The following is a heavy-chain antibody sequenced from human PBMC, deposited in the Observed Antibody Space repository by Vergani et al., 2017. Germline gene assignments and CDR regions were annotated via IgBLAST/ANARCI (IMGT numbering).Heavy chain of an antibody. CDR1: GYTFTGYY. V-gene: IGHV1-2*02. Sequence: QVQLVQSGAEVKKPGASVKVSCKASGYTFTGYYMHWVRQAPGQGLEWMGWINPNSGGTNYAQKFQGRVTMTRDTSISTAYMELSRLRSDDTAVYYCARDLVPYDYVWGSDRPDAFDSWGQGTMVTVSS. CDR3: ARDLVPYDYVWGSDRPDAFDS. D-gene: IGHD3-16*02. J-gene: IGHJ3*02. CDR2: INPNSGGT.